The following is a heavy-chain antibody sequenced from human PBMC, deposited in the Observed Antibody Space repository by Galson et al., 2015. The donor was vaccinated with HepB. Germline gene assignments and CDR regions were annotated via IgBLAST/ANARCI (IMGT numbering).Heavy chain of an antibody. CDR1: FSDHY. D-gene: IGHD3-10*02. CDR3: ARSEVTMLVTDFDS. V-gene: IGHV3-72*01. Sequence: FSDHYMDWVRQAPGKGLEWVGRSRNKAKGYSTAYAASVKGRFTVSRDDSKNSVFLQMNSLRSEDTAVYYCARSEVTMLVTDFDSWGQGTLVTVAS. CDR2: SRNKAKGYST. J-gene: IGHJ4*02.